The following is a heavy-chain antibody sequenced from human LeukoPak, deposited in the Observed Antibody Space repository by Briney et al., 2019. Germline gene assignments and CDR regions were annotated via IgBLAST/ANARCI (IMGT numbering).Heavy chain of an antibody. Sequence: SETLSLTCTVSGGSISSYYWGWIRQPPGKGLEWIGSIYHSGSTYYNPSLKSRVTISVDTSKNQFSLKLSSVTAADTAVYYCARGDILTGSYYWGQGTLVTVSS. D-gene: IGHD3-9*01. V-gene: IGHV4-38-2*02. CDR3: ARGDILTGSYY. CDR1: GGSISSYY. CDR2: IYHSGST. J-gene: IGHJ4*02.